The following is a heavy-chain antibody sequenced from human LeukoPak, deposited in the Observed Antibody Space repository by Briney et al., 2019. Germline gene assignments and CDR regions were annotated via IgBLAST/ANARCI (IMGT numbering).Heavy chain of an antibody. Sequence: GGSLRLSCAASGFTVSSNYMSWVRQAPGKGLEWVSVIYSGGSTYYADSVKGRFTISRDNSKNTLYLQMNSLRAEDTAVYYCASYYYTPGGNGMDVWGKGTTVTVSS. CDR3: ASYYYTPGGNGMDV. J-gene: IGHJ6*04. CDR1: GFTVSSNY. CDR2: IYSGGST. V-gene: IGHV3-53*01. D-gene: IGHD3-22*01.